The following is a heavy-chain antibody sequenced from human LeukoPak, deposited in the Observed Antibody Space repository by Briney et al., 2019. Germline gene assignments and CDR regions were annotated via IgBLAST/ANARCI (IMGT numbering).Heavy chain of an antibody. V-gene: IGHV4-34*01. J-gene: IGHJ6*02. D-gene: IGHD3-10*01. Sequence: SETLSLTCAVYGGSFSGYYWSWIRQPPGKGLEWIGEINHSGSTNYNPSLKSRVTISVDTSKNQFSLKLSSVTAADTAVYYCAGARRWFDVGYYYYGMDVWGQGTTVTVSS. CDR2: INHSGST. CDR3: AGARRWFDVGYYYYGMDV. CDR1: GGSFSGYY.